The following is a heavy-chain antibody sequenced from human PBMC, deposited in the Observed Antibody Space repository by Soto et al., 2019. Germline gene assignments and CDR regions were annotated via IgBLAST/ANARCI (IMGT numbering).Heavy chain of an antibody. J-gene: IGHJ4*02. CDR3: AREKGLRLDY. D-gene: IGHD3-22*01. V-gene: IGHV3-30-3*01. Sequence: GGSLRLSCAASGFAFGSIAMHWVRQAPGKGLEWVAMTSYDGSNIYYGDSMKGRFTISRDNPKNTLFLQMNDLGVEDSAVYYCAREKGLRLDYWGRGTLVTVSS. CDR2: TSYDGSNI. CDR1: GFAFGSIA.